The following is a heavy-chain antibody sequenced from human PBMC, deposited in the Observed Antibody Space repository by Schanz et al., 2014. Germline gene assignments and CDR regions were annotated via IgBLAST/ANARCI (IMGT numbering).Heavy chain of an antibody. V-gene: IGHV3-11*03. CDR2: INTGSNYI. CDR1: GFSFSDYY. CDR3: ARNRGGGGRSWYFDL. D-gene: IGHD3-16*01. J-gene: IGHJ2*01. Sequence: QVHLLESGGGLVEPGGSLRLSCAASGFSFSDYYMSWIRQAPGKGLEWISFINTGSNYINYADSVKGRFTISRDNTKNSLFLQLNRLRADDTAVYYCARNRGGGGRSWYFDLWGRGTLVTVSS.